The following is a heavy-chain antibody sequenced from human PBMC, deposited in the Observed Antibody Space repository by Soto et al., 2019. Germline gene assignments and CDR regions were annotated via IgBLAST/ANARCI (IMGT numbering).Heavy chain of an antibody. D-gene: IGHD6-6*01. Sequence: WGSLRLSCAASGFTFSSYAMSWVRQAPGKGLEWVSAISGSGGSTYYADSVKGRFTISRDNSKNTLYLQMNSLRAEDTAVYYCAKGIARLSEYSSSSVGYYYYGMDVWGQGTTVTVSS. CDR3: AKGIARLSEYSSSSVGYYYYGMDV. CDR2: ISGSGGST. V-gene: IGHV3-23*01. CDR1: GFTFSSYA. J-gene: IGHJ6*02.